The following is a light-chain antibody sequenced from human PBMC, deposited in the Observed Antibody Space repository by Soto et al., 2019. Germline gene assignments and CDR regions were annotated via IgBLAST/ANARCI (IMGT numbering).Light chain of an antibody. CDR2: AAS. CDR3: QQLNSYPPLT. Sequence: IQLTQSPSSLSVSVGDRVTVTCRASQDIRSYLVCFQQKSGKAPKLLIYAASTLQSGVPSRFGGSGSGTDFTLTIGSLQPEDFVTYCCQQLNSYPPLTFGGGTKVAIK. J-gene: IGKJ4*01. CDR1: QDIRSY. V-gene: IGKV1-9*01.